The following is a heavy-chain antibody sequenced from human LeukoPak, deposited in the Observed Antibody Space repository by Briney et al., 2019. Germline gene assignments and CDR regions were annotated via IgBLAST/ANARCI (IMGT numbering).Heavy chain of an antibody. CDR2: IYHSGST. J-gene: IGHJ4*02. D-gene: IGHD4-11*01. Sequence: PSETLSLTCTVSGGSISSGGYYWSRIRQPPGKGLEWIGYIYHSGSTYYNPSLKSRVTISVDRSKNQFSLKLSSVTAADTAVYYCAVLMTTVTTPFDYWGQGTLVTVSS. V-gene: IGHV4-30-2*01. CDR3: AVLMTTVTTPFDY. CDR1: GGSISSGGYY.